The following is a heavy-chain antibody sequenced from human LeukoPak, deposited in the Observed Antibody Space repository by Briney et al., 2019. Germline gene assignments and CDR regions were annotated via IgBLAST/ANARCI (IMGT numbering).Heavy chain of an antibody. CDR3: ARGGDYSGYDLGIDY. J-gene: IGHJ4*02. D-gene: IGHD5-12*01. CDR1: GYTFTGYY. V-gene: IGHV1-2*02. Sequence: ASVKVSCKASGYTFTGYYMHWVRQAPGQGLEWMGWINPNSGGTNYAQKFQGRVTMTRDTSISTAYMELSRLRSDDTAVYYCARGGDYSGYDLGIDYWGQGTPGNVSS. CDR2: INPNSGGT.